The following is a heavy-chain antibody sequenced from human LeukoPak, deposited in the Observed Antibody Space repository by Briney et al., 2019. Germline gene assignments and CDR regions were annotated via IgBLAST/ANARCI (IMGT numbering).Heavy chain of an antibody. CDR2: ISSSGSTI. CDR3: ARVGSSETTVTKNAFDI. V-gene: IGHV3-48*03. J-gene: IGHJ3*02. Sequence: GGSLRLSCAASGFTFSSYEMNWVRQAPGKGLEWVSCISSSGSTIYYADSVKGRFTISRDNAKNSLYLQMNSLRAEDTAVYYCARVGSSETTVTKNAFDIWGQGTMVTVSS. CDR1: GFTFSSYE. D-gene: IGHD4-17*01.